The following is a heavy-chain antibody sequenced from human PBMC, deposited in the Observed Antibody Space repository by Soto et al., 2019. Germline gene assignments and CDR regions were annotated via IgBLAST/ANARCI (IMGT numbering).Heavy chain of an antibody. CDR3: ARDRAIFGVVLFDY. CDR2: INPNSGGT. Sequence: GASVKVSCKASGYTFTGYYMHWVRQAPGQGLEWMGWINPNSGGTNYAQKFQGRVTMTRDTPISTAYMELSRLRSDDTAVYYCARDRAIFGVVLFDYWGQGTLITVSS. CDR1: GYTFTGYY. V-gene: IGHV1-2*02. J-gene: IGHJ4*02. D-gene: IGHD3-3*01.